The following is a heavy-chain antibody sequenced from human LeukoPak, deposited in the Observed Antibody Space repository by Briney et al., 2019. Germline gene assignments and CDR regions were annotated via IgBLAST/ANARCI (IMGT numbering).Heavy chain of an antibody. V-gene: IGHV4-61*01. CDR2: IYYSGST. J-gene: IGHJ4*02. CDR1: GGSVSSGSYY. Sequence: PSETLSLTCTVSGGSVSSGSYYWSWIRQPPWKGLEWIGYIYYSGSTNYNPSLKSRVTISVDTSKNQFSLKLSSVTAADTAVYYCARGKLGDGYNYGLDYWGQGTLVTVSS. CDR3: ARGKLGDGYNYGLDY. D-gene: IGHD5-24*01.